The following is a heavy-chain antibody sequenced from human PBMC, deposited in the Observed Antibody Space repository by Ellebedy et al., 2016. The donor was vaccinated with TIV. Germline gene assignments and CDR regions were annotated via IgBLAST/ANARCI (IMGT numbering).Heavy chain of an antibody. Sequence: GESLKISXEASGFTFSSYAMSWLRKAPGKGLEWVSVFGGRSTTTYYADSVKGRFTISRDNSKNTLFLQMNSLRGDDTARYYCAKISPTHRGAFDIWGQGTMVTVSS. CDR3: AKISPTHRGAFDI. V-gene: IGHV3-23*01. CDR2: FGGRSTTT. CDR1: GFTFSSYA. D-gene: IGHD3-3*02. J-gene: IGHJ3*02.